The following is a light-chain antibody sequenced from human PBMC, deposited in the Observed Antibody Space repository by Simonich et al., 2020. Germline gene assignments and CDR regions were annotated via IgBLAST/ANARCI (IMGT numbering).Light chain of an antibody. J-gene: IGKJ2*01. CDR3: QQYYNTPYT. CDR2: WAS. V-gene: IGKV4-1*01. CDR1: QSVLYSSHKQNY. Sequence: DIVMTQSPDSLAVSLGERATINCKSSQSVLYSSHKQNYLDWYQQKPGQPPKLLFFWASTRESGVPDRFSGSGSGTDFTRTISSLQAEDVAVYYCQQYYNTPYTFGQGTKLEIK.